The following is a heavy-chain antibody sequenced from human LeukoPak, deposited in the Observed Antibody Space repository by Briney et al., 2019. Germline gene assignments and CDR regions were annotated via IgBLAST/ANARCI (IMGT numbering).Heavy chain of an antibody. Sequence: GGSLRLSCAASGFTFNSYAFNWVRQAPGKGLEWVAYISSSSGTIYYTDSVKGRFTISRDNAKNSVFLQMSSLSGGDTAIYYCARDQGFRYFDPWGQGTLITVSS. CDR1: GFTFNSYA. D-gene: IGHD3-16*02. CDR2: ISSSSGTI. V-gene: IGHV3-48*01. J-gene: IGHJ5*02. CDR3: ARDQGFRYFDP.